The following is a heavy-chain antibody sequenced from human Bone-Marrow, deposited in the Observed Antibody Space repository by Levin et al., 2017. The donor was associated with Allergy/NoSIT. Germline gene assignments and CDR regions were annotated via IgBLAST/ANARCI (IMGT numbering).Heavy chain of an antibody. CDR3: AKVWSQWPGSTADY. CDR1: GFTFSSYG. J-gene: IGHJ4*02. CDR2: ISYDGSNK. D-gene: IGHD6-19*01. V-gene: IGHV3-30*18. Sequence: GGSLRLSCAASGFTFSSYGMHWVRQAPGKGLEWVAVISYDGSNKYYADSVKGRFTISRDNSKNTLYLQMNSLRAEDTAVYYCAKVWSQWPGSTADYWGQGTLVTVSS.